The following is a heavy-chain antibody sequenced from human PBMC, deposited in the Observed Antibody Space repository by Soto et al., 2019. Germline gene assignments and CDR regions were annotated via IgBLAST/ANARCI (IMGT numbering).Heavy chain of an antibody. D-gene: IGHD2-21*01. CDR1: GYTFTTYY. J-gene: IGHJ6*02. V-gene: IGHV1-46*01. Sequence: QVQLVQSGTEVKAPGASVSLSCKASGYTFTTYYIHWVRQAPGQGLEWMGMINPSGGSTTYAQNSHGRVTMTRDTSTRTVYMDLNSLRSDDTAVYYCARATSAGDGRRVDVWGQGTTVTVSS. CDR3: ARATSAGDGRRVDV. CDR2: INPSGGST.